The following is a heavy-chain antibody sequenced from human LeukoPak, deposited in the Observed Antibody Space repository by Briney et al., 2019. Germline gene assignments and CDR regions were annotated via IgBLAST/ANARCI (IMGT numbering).Heavy chain of an antibody. D-gene: IGHD3-10*01. CDR1: GFTFSSYG. CDR3: AKDLGFGYYYYGMDV. Sequence: PGGSLGLSCAASGFTFSSYGMHWVRQAPGKGLEWVAVISYDGSNKYYADSVKGRFTISRDNSKNTLYLQMNSLRAEDTAVYYCAKDLGFGYYYYGMDVWGNGTTVTVSS. V-gene: IGHV3-30*18. J-gene: IGHJ6*04. CDR2: ISYDGSNK.